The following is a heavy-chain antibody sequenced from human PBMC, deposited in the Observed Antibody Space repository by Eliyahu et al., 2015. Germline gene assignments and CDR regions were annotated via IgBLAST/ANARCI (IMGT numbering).Heavy chain of an antibody. CDR2: IYPGDSDT. Sequence: EVQLVQSGAEVKKPGESLRISCKGFGYSFANYWIGXVRQMPGSGLEWMGTIYPGDSDTRYSPSFQGQVTISADKSITTAYLYWSSLKASDTAMYYCARRYDDSEFFQYWGQGTLVTISS. V-gene: IGHV5-51*01. CDR3: ARRYDDSEFFQY. D-gene: IGHD3-16*01. J-gene: IGHJ1*01. CDR1: GYSFANYW.